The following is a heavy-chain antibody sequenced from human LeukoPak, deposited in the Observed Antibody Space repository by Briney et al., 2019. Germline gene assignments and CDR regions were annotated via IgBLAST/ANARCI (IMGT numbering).Heavy chain of an antibody. V-gene: IGHV4-59*08. J-gene: IGHJ4*02. Sequence: SETLSLTCTVSGGSISSYYWSWIRQPPGKGLEWIGYIYYSGSTNYNPSLKSRVTISVDTSKNQFSLKLSSVTAADTAVYYCARHNYDFWSGYNIQFDYWCQGTLVTVSS. D-gene: IGHD3-3*01. CDR3: ARHNYDFWSGYNIQFDY. CDR2: IYYSGST. CDR1: GGSISSYY.